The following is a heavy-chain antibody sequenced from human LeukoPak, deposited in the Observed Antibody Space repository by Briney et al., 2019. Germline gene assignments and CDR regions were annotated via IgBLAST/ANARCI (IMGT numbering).Heavy chain of an antibody. CDR1: GFTFSSYE. V-gene: IGHV3-48*03. CDR3: ARGRFGYNYDY. CDR2: ISSSDSTI. D-gene: IGHD1-1*01. Sequence: QPGGSLRLSCAASGFTFSSYEMNWVRQAPGKGLEWVSYISSSDSTIYYADSVKGRFTISRDNAKSSLYLQMNSLRAEDTAVYYCARGRFGYNYDYWGQGTLVTVSS. J-gene: IGHJ4*02.